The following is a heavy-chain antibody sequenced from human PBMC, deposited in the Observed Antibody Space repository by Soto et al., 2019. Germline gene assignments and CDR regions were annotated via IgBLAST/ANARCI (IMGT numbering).Heavy chain of an antibody. D-gene: IGHD3-3*01. Sequence: GGSLRLSCAASGFTFSSYAMSWVRQAPGKGLEWVSAISGSGGSTYYADSVKGRFTISRDNSKNTLYLQMNSLRAEDTAVYYCAKALTTSHITIVGIKPRGNWFDLWGKGTLVPVSS. CDR3: AKALTTSHITIVGIKPRGNWFDL. CDR1: GFTFSSYA. V-gene: IGHV3-23*01. CDR2: ISGSGGST. J-gene: IGHJ5*02.